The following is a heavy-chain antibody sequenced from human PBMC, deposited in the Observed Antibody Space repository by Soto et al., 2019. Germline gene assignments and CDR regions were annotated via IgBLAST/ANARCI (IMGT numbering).Heavy chain of an antibody. Sequence: QLQLQESGPGLVKPSETLSLTCTVSGGSISSRGYYWGWIRQPPGKGLEWIGTIYYSGSTYYNPSXKRRVTISVDTSKNQFSLTLSSVTAADTAVYYCAPSNWFDPWGQGTLVTVSS. CDR1: GGSISSRGYY. CDR3: APSNWFDP. CDR2: IYYSGST. J-gene: IGHJ5*02. V-gene: IGHV4-39*01.